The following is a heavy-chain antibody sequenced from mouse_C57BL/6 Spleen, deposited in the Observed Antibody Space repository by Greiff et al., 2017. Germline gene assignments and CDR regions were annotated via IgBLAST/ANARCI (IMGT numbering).Heavy chain of an antibody. CDR2: IYPGSGST. CDR3: ARDWGTTVVWGY. Sequence: VQLQQSGAELVKPGASVKMSCKASGYTFTSYWITWVKQRPGQGLEWIGDIYPGSGSTNYNEKFKGKATLTVDTSSSTAYMQLSSLTSEDSAVYYCARDWGTTVVWGYWGPGTTLTVYS. V-gene: IGHV1-55*01. J-gene: IGHJ2*01. D-gene: IGHD1-1*01. CDR1: GYTFTSYW.